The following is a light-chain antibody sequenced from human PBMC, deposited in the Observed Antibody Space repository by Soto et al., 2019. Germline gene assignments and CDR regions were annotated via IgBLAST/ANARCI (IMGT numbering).Light chain of an antibody. J-gene: IGKJ4*01. CDR2: GAS. CDR3: QQYKNWPLT. CDR1: QSVSNN. V-gene: IGKV3-15*01. Sequence: EIVMTQSPATLSVSPGERATLSCRASQSVSNNLAWYQQKPGQAPRLLIYGASTRATGIPARFSGSDSGAEFTLTISSLQSEDFAVYYCQQYKNWPLTFGGGTKVDIK.